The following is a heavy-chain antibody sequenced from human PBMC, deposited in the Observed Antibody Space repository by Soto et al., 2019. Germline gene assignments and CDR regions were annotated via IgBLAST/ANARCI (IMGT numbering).Heavy chain of an antibody. J-gene: IGHJ4*02. V-gene: IGHV3-23*01. CDR1: GFSFSSYG. Sequence: EVQLLESGGGLAQPGGSLRLSCVASGFSFSSYGMTWVRQAPGKGLEWVSSISASVRSTYYADPVKGRFTLSRDSSRNTLHLQINRLRAEDTAVYYCAKWGLLANSLENWGQGILVTVS. CDR3: AKWGLLANSLEN. CDR2: ISASVRST. D-gene: IGHD2-15*01.